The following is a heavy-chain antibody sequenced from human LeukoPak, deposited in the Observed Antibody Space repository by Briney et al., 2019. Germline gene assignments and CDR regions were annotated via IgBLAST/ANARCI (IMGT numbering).Heavy chain of an antibody. CDR3: ARIKGNYFDY. Sequence: PGGSLRLSCAASGFTFSSYGMHWVRQAPGKGPEWVAVIWYDGSNKYYADSVKGRFTISRDNSKNTLYLQMNSLRAEDTAVYYCARIKGNYFDYWGQGTLVTVSS. CDR1: GFTFSSYG. CDR2: IWYDGSNK. V-gene: IGHV3-33*01. J-gene: IGHJ4*02.